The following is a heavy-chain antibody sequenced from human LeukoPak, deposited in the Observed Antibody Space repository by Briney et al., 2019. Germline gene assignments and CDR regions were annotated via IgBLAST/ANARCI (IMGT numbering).Heavy chain of an antibody. CDR2: ISLDGSNK. CDR3: ARVSNHRDYVGPFDY. Sequence: GGSLRLSCAASGFSFSSYAMHWVRQAPGKGLEWVALISLDGSNKYYADSVKGRFTISRDNSKNTLYLQMNSLRGEDTAVYYCARVSNHRDYVGPFDYWGQGTLVTVSS. CDR1: GFSFSSYA. D-gene: IGHD4-23*01. V-gene: IGHV3-30*04. J-gene: IGHJ4*02.